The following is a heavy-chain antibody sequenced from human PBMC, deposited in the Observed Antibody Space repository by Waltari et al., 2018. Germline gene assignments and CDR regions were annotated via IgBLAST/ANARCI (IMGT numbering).Heavy chain of an antibody. CDR2: IGYAGGEK. J-gene: IGHJ3*01. CDR3: VRGTFGDASNAYADAFDL. Sequence: QVQLVESGGGVVQPGTSLRLSCAASGFIFSGYAIHWVRQAPGKGVGWVAVIGYAGGEKRYAAAAKGRFTISRENSRNTLYLQMNTLRAEDTALYYCVRGTFGDASNAYADAFDLWGQGTMVTVSS. V-gene: IGHV3-33*01. D-gene: IGHD3-16*01. CDR1: GFIFSGYA.